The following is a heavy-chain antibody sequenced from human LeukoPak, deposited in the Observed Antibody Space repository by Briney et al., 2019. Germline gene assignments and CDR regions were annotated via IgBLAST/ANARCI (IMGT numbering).Heavy chain of an antibody. CDR2: IYPANSDT. CDR1: GYIFTNYW. Sequence: PGESLKISCKASGYIFTNYWIGWVRQMPGKGLEWMAIIYPANSDTRYSPSFQGQVTISADKSISTAYLQWSSLKASDTAMYYCARWSVSGTVYWGQGALVTVSS. V-gene: IGHV5-51*01. J-gene: IGHJ4*02. D-gene: IGHD6-19*01. CDR3: ARWSVSGTVY.